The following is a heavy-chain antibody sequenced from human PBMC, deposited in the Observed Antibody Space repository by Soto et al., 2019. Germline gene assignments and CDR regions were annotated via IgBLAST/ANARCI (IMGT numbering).Heavy chain of an antibody. J-gene: IGHJ4*02. CDR1: EFRFRDYW. CDR3: AAYCYTMTCTHFRGYI. CDR2: IKQDESDK. Sequence: VRSKSLPNAVAEFRFRDYWRSWVRQSPGKGLEWVANIKQDESDKYYVDSVKGRFTISRDNAKNALYLQMNSLRVEDTAVYYCAAYCYTMTCTHFRGYIWGQGTQVTVSS. D-gene: IGHD3-16*02. V-gene: IGHV3-7*03.